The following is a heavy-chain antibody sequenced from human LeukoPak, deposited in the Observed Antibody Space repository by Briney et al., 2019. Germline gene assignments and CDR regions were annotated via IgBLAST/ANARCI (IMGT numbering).Heavy chain of an antibody. Sequence: PSETLSLTCTVSGGSISSSSYYWGWIRQPPGKGLEWIGTVYFSGTTYYNPTLKSRVTMSVDTSKNQFSLKLTSVTAADTAVSYCARSHGSGRLDAFDIWGQGTMVTVSS. D-gene: IGHD3-10*01. CDR3: ARSHGSGRLDAFDI. CDR2: VYFSGTT. V-gene: IGHV4-39*07. CDR1: GGSISSSSYY. J-gene: IGHJ3*02.